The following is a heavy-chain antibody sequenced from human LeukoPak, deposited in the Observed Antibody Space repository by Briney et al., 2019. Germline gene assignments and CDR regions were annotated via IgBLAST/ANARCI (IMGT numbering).Heavy chain of an antibody. CDR1: GFTFSSYA. CDR3: ATLKQWLHDLGFDY. CDR2: ISGGGDST. D-gene: IGHD6-19*01. V-gene: IGHV3-23*01. Sequence: GGSLRHSCAASGFTFSSYAMSWVRQAPGKGLEWVSAISGGGDSTYYADSVKGRFTISRDKSKNTLYLHMNSLGAEDTAVYYCATLKQWLHDLGFDYWGQGTLVTVSS. J-gene: IGHJ4*02.